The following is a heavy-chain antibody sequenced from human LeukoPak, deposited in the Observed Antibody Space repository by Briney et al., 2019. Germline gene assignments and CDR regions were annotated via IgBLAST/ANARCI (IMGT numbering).Heavy chain of an antibody. V-gene: IGHV1-2*02. CDR1: GYSFTGYY. CDR3: ARQYYYAGSGYAH. Sequence: GSVKVSCKASGYSFTGYYMHWVRQAPGQGLEWRGWINPNSGGTNYAQKFQGRVTMTRDTPRSTAYMEMSRPTSDDTAIYYCARQYYYAGSGYAHWGQGTLVTVSS. CDR2: INPNSGGT. D-gene: IGHD3-22*01. J-gene: IGHJ4*02.